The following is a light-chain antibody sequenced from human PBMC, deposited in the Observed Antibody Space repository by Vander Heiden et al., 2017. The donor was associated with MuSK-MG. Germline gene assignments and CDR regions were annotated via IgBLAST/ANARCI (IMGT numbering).Light chain of an antibody. CDR1: HSVSGSY. CDR3: QQHGSSPYT. CDR2: GAS. V-gene: IGKV3-20*01. Sequence: IVLTRSPGTLSLSPGEGATPSCRASHSVSGSYLAWYQQNPGQAPTRLIYGASSSSSGIPARFNSRGSATDVSLPIIRLEPEEFAVYYCQQHGSSPYTFGQGTKLEIK. J-gene: IGKJ2*01.